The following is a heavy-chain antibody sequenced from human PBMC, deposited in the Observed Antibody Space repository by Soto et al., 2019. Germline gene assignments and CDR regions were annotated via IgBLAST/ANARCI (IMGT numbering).Heavy chain of an antibody. V-gene: IGHV1-46*03. Sequence: GPSVKVSCKASGYTFTSYYMHWVRQAPGQGLEWMGIINPSGGSTSYAQKFQGRVTMTRDTSTSTVYMELSSLRSEDTAVYYCARDLSGYDLDYWGQGTLVTVSS. CDR3: ARDLSGYDLDY. CDR1: GYTFTSYY. D-gene: IGHD5-12*01. CDR2: INPSGGST. J-gene: IGHJ4*02.